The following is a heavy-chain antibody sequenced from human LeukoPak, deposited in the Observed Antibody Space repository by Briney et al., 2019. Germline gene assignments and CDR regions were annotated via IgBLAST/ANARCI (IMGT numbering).Heavy chain of an antibody. J-gene: IGHJ3*02. Sequence: SETLSLTCAVYGGSFSGYYWSWLRQPPGKGLEWIGEINHSGSTNYNPSLKSRVTISVDTSKNQFSLKLSSVTAADTAVYYCARLGITDAFDIWGQGTMVTVSS. CDR1: GGSFSGYY. V-gene: IGHV4-34*01. D-gene: IGHD3-10*01. CDR3: ARLGITDAFDI. CDR2: INHSGST.